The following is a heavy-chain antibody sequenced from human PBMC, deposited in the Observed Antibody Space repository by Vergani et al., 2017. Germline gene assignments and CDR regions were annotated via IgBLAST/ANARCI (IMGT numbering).Heavy chain of an antibody. CDR1: GFSIDNGYY. CDR2: IYRTGRT. Sequence: QVQLQESGPGLVKPSETLSLTCAVSGFSIDNGYYWDWIRQPPGQGLEWIGSIYRTGRTHFNPSLKSRVTISVDTSNNHFSLRLNSLTAADTAVYYCARRSGIVYDIFSGTQYFFDFLGQGTLVTVSS. V-gene: IGHV4-38-2*01. CDR3: ARRSGIVYDIFSGTQYFFDF. J-gene: IGHJ4*02. D-gene: IGHD3-9*01.